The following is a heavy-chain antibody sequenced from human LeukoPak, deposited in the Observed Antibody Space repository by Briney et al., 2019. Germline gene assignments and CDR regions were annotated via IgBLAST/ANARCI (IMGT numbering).Heavy chain of an antibody. CDR1: GFNFNNYE. Sequence: GGSLRLSCAASGFNFNNYETNWVRQAPGKGLEWVSYISSGGTTYNADSVKGRFTVSRDNTKNSLYLQMNSLRVDDTAAYYCARDRPGNYFDYWGQGTLVTVSS. D-gene: IGHD1-14*01. V-gene: IGHV3-48*03. CDR3: ARDRPGNYFDY. CDR2: ISSGGTT. J-gene: IGHJ4*02.